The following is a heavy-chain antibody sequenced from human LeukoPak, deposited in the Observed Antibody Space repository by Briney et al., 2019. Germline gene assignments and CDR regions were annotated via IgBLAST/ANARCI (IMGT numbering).Heavy chain of an antibody. V-gene: IGHV4-61*02. J-gene: IGHJ6*03. CDR3: ARGQGSSYHYYYYYMDV. CDR1: GGSISSGSYY. D-gene: IGHD6-6*01. CDR2: IYTSGST. Sequence: SQTLSLTCTVSGGSISSGSYYWSWIRQPAGKGLEWIGRIYTSGSTSYNPSLKSRVTISVDTSKNQFSLKLSSVTAADTAVYYCARGQGSSYHYYYYYMDVWGKGTTVTVSS.